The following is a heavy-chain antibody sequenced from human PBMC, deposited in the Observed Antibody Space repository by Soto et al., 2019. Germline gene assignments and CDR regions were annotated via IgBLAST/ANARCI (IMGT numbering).Heavy chain of an antibody. CDR1: GGSISSGGYS. J-gene: IGHJ4*02. CDR3: ARGPGVVKTRFDF. D-gene: IGHD3-3*01. CDR2: IYHSGRT. V-gene: IGHV4-30-2*01. Sequence: QLQLQQSGSGLVKPSQTLSLTCAVSGGSISSGGYSWSWIRQPPGKGPEWIGYIYHSGRTYYNPSLKSRVTISVDRSKNQCSLKLSFVTAADTAVYCCARGPGVVKTRFDFWGQGTLVTVSS.